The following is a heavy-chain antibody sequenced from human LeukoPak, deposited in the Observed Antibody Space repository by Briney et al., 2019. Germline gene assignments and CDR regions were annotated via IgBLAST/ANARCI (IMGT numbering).Heavy chain of an antibody. Sequence: SETLSLTCTVSGGSISSSSYYWGWIRQPPGKGLEWIGSIYYSGSTYYNPSLKSRVTISVDTSKNQFSLKLSSVTAADTAVYYCARIGRSGSYYNLIDYWGQGTLVTVSS. CDR1: GGSISSSSYY. D-gene: IGHD5-12*01. J-gene: IGHJ4*02. CDR2: IYYSGST. V-gene: IGHV4-39*01. CDR3: ARIGRSGSYYNLIDY.